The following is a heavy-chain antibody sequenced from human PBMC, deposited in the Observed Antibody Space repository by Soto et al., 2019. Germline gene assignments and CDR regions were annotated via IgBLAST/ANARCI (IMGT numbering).Heavy chain of an antibody. CDR1: GGSISIYY. Sequence: SDTLSLTCTVSGGSISIYYWSCIRQPPGKGLEWIGYIYYSGSTNYNPSLKSRVTISVDTSKNQFSLKLSSVTAADTAVYYCAQTRYSSSWYWFDPWGQGTLVTVSS. CDR3: AQTRYSSSWYWFDP. V-gene: IGHV4-59*01. CDR2: IYYSGST. D-gene: IGHD6-13*01. J-gene: IGHJ5*02.